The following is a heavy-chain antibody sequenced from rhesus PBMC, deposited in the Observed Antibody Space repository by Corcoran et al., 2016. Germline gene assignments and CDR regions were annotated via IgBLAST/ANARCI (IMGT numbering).Heavy chain of an antibody. CDR3: ARGDWDCSGGVCYEHDAFDF. CDR2: INPSHGNT. D-gene: IGHD2-8*01. CDR1: GYTFTSYY. J-gene: IGHJ3*01. V-gene: IGHV1-200*01. Sequence: QVQLVQSGAEVKKPGTSVKLSCKASGYTFTSYYINWVRQAPGQVLEWLGWINPSHGNTCYPQKVQARVTMTRDTSTSTAYMELNILRSEDTAVYYCARGDWDCSGGVCYEHDAFDFWGQGLRVTVSS.